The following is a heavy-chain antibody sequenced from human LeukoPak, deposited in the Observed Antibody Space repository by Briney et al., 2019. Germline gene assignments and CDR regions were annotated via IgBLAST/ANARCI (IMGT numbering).Heavy chain of an antibody. D-gene: IGHD3-22*01. J-gene: IGHJ4*02. CDR2: ISASGAST. V-gene: IGHV3-23*01. CDR1: GFTFDSYA. CDR3: AKFRAYDSSGYFYFDY. Sequence: PGGSLRLSCAASGFTFDSYAMSWVRQAPGKGLEWVSGISASGASTYYAGSVKGRFTISRDNSKNTLSLQMSSLTAEDTALYYCAKFRAYDSSGYFYFDYWGQGTLVTVSS.